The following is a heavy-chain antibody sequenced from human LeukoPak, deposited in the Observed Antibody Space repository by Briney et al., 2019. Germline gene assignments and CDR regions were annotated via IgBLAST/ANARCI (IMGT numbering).Heavy chain of an antibody. D-gene: IGHD4-17*01. V-gene: IGHV1-2*02. CDR3: ARGAYGDYPPYFDY. CDR1: GYTFTGYY. Sequence: GVSVKVSCKASGYTFTGYYMHWVRQAPGQGLEWMGWINPNSGGTNYAQKFQGRVTMTRDTSISTAYLELRSLRSDDTAVYYCARGAYGDYPPYFDYWGQGTLVTVSS. J-gene: IGHJ4*02. CDR2: INPNSGGT.